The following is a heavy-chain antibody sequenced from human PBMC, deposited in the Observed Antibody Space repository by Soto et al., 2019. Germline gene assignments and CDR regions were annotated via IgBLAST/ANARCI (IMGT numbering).Heavy chain of an antibody. J-gene: IGHJ4*02. Sequence: QVQLVQSGAEVKKPGASVKVSCKASGYIFIHYYIHWVRQTPGQGLEWMAIINHNGGSTNYAQKFQGRGTVTSDTSTSTVAMELNSRGSDDTAVYFCARSLLQGDFWGQGTLVTVSS. D-gene: IGHD2-21*01. CDR3: ARSLLQGDF. CDR1: GYIFIHYY. V-gene: IGHV1-46*01. CDR2: INHNGGST.